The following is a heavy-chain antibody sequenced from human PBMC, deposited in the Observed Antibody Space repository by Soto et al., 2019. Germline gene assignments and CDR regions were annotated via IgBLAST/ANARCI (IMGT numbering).Heavy chain of an antibody. D-gene: IGHD6-13*01. J-gene: IGHJ4*02. Sequence: SLRLSCAASGFTFSSYAMSWVRQAPGKGLEWVSAIGGSGGSTYYAFSVKGRFTISRDNSKNTLYLQMNSLRAEDTAVYYCANVGRKQLRDVDFDYWGQGTLVTVSS. V-gene: IGHV3-23*01. CDR2: IGGSGGST. CDR3: ANVGRKQLRDVDFDY. CDR1: GFTFSSYA.